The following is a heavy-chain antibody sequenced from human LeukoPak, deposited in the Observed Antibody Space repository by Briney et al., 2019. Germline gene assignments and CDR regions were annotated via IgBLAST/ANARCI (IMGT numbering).Heavy chain of an antibody. D-gene: IGHD2-21*02. Sequence: GGSLRLSCAASGFTFSSYWMSWVRQAPGKGLEWVASIKQDGSETYYVDSVKGRFTISRDNAKNLVYLQMNSLRAEDTAVYYCARALAYCGGDCYSFDYWGQGTLVTVSS. V-gene: IGHV3-7*01. CDR1: GFTFSSYW. CDR3: ARALAYCGGDCYSFDY. CDR2: IKQDGSET. J-gene: IGHJ4*02.